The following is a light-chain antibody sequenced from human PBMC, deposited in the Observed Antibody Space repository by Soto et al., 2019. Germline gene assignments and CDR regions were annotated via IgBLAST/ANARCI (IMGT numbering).Light chain of an antibody. CDR1: QSVTTY. J-gene: IGKJ5*01. Sequence: EIVLTQSQDTLSLSPGERATLSCRASQSVTTYLAWYQQKPGQAPRLLIYGASNRATGIPARFSGSGSGTDFTLTIYILEPEDFALYCCQVPMYRPISSAQGTRLDIK. CDR2: GAS. V-gene: IGKV3-11*01. CDR3: QVPMYRPIS.